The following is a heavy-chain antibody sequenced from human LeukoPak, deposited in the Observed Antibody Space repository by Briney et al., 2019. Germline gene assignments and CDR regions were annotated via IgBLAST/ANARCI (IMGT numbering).Heavy chain of an antibody. CDR2: ISSSSSYI. J-gene: IGHJ4*02. D-gene: IGHD1-26*01. CDR1: GFTFSSYS. Sequence: PGGSLRLSCAASGFTFSSYSMNWVRQAPGKGLEWVSSISSSSSYIYYADSVKGRFTISRDNSKNTLYLQMNSLRAEDTAVYYCARDGNAGAIDYWGQGTLVTVSS. CDR3: ARDGNAGAIDY. V-gene: IGHV3-21*01.